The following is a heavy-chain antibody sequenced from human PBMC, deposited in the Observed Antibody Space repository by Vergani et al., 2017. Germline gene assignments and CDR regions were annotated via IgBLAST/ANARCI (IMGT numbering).Heavy chain of an antibody. CDR2: ISYDGTNK. CDR3: TKGSRGYTGYFFDY. Sequence: VQLVESGGGVVQPGRSLRLSCAASGFTFGDHGIHWVRRAPGKGLEWVALISYDGTNKYYTNSVRGRFTISRDNSKNTLHLQMNSLRADDTAVYYCTKGSRGYTGYFFDYWGQGTLATVSS. D-gene: IGHD5-12*01. CDR1: GFTFGDHG. V-gene: IGHV3-30-3*01. J-gene: IGHJ4*02.